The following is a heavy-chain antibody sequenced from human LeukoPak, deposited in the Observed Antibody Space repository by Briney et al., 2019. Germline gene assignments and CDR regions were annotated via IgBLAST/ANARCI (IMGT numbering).Heavy chain of an antibody. Sequence: KPSETQSLTCTVSGGSISSYYWSWIRQPPRKGLEWIGYSNYRGSTDYNPSLKSRVTFSVDTSKNQFSLRLSSVTAADTAVYYCGRRKYYDTLTGYNYWYFDLWGRGTLVTVSS. V-gene: IGHV4-59*01. CDR1: GGSISSYY. CDR2: SNYRGST. D-gene: IGHD3-9*01. CDR3: GRRKYYDTLTGYNYWYFDL. J-gene: IGHJ2*01.